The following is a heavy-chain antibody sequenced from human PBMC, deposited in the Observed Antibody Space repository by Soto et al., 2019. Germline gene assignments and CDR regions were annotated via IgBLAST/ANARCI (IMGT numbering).Heavy chain of an antibody. V-gene: IGHV3-7*01. D-gene: IGHD6-6*01. CDR3: ARMAYSSSPDPGYYYYYMDV. J-gene: IGHJ6*03. CDR1: GFTFSSYW. CDR2: IKQDGSEK. Sequence: GGSLRLSCAASGFTFSSYWMSWVRQAPGKGLEWVANIKQDGSEKYYVDSVKGRFTISRDNAKNSLYLQMNSLRAEDTDVYYCARMAYSSSPDPGYYYYYMDVWGKGTTVTVSS.